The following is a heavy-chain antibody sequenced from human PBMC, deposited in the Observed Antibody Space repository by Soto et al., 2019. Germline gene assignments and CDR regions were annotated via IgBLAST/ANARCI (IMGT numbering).Heavy chain of an antibody. Sequence: QVQLVQSGAEVKKPGSSVKVSCKASGGTFSSYAISWVRQAPGQGLEWMGGIIPIFGTANYAQTFQGRVTSTADESTSTAYMELSSLRSEDTAVYYCARVGIVVVPAAPPFHWFYPWGQGCLVAVAS. CDR3: ARVGIVVVPAAPPFHWFYP. J-gene: IGHJ5*02. V-gene: IGHV1-69*01. CDR1: GGTFSSYA. CDR2: IIPIFGTA. D-gene: IGHD2-2*01.